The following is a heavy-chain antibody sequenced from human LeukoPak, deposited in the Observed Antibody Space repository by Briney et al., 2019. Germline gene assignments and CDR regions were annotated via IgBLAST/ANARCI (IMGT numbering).Heavy chain of an antibody. CDR3: ARNVIMITFGGVMGHNDY. CDR1: GFTFSGYG. J-gene: IGHJ4*02. Sequence: GGSLRLSCATSGFTFSGYGMHWVRQAPGKGLEWVAFIRYDGSNKYYADSVKGRFTISRDNSKNTLYLQMNSLRPEDTAVYYCARNVIMITFGGVMGHNDYWGQGTLVTVSS. CDR2: IRYDGSNK. D-gene: IGHD3-16*01. V-gene: IGHV3-30*02.